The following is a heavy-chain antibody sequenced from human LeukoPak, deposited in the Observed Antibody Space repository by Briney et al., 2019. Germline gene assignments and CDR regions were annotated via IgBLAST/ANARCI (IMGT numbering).Heavy chain of an antibody. CDR3: ARGYCSGGTCYLFDY. CDR2: ISSSGGTI. J-gene: IGHJ4*02. D-gene: IGHD2-15*01. Sequence: GGSLRLSCAASGFTFSDSYMSWIRQAPGKGLEWISYISSSGGTIYYADSVKGRFSISRDNDKNSLYLQMNSLRAEDTAVYYCARGYCSGGTCYLFDYWGQGTLVTVSS. CDR1: GFTFSDSY. V-gene: IGHV3-11*04.